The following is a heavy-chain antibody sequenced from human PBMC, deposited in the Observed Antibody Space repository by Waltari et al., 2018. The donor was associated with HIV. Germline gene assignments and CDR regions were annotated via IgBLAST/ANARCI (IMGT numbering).Heavy chain of an antibody. V-gene: IGHV3-21*01. D-gene: IGHD2-21*02. CDR1: GFTFSGYA. CDR2: ISRTSSYI. CDR3: ARDERRCNSGDCYPSDY. J-gene: IGHJ4*02. Sequence: EVHLVESGGGLVKLGESLRLSCAASGFTFSGYAMKWVRQAPGKGLEWVSAISRTSSYIYYADSVKGRFTISRDNAKNSVYLQMNSLRVEDTAVYYCARDERRCNSGDCYPSDYWGQGTLVTVSS.